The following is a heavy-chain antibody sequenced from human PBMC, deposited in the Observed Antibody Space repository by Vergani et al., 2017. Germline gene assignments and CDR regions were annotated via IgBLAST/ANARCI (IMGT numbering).Heavy chain of an antibody. D-gene: IGHD3-3*01. CDR1: GYTFTDYD. CDR3: SRGGFYTSRNDFKFYGLGV. J-gene: IGHJ6*02. V-gene: IGHV1-8*03. CDR2: MNPKTGNT. Sequence: QVQLVQSGAEVKKPGASVKVSCRTSGYTFTDYDINWVRQSTGQGLECVGWMNPKTGNTVYAQKLQGRVSLTRDTSINTAYMELSSLTSDDTAVYYCSRGGFYTSRNDFKFYGLGVWGQGTTVTVTS.